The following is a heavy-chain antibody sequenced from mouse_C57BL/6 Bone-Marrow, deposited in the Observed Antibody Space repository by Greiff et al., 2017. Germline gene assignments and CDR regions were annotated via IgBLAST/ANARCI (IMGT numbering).Heavy chain of an antibody. V-gene: IGHV1-39*01. CDR1: GYSFTDYN. D-gene: IGHD1-1*01. CDR2: INPNYGTT. Sequence: EVQLQQSGPELVKPGASVKISCKASGYSFTDYNMNWVKQSNGKSLEWIGVINPNYGTTSYNQKFKGKATLTVDQSSSTAYMQLNSRTSEDSAVYYCARSTVVARYWYFEVWGTGTTVTVSS. J-gene: IGHJ1*03. CDR3: ARSTVVARYWYFEV.